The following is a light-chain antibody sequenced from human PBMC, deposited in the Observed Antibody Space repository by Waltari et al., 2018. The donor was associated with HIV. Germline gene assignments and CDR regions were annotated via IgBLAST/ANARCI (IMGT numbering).Light chain of an antibody. CDR2: EVN. CDR1: TTHLGTYNL. V-gene: IGLV2-23*02. Sequence: QSALPQSAPVSGSPGQSITISCTGTTTHLGTYNLVSWYQQHPGKAPKVIIYEVNKRPSGVSNRFSGPTSGSTASLTFAGLQAEDEADYYCCSYAGSSNVVFGGGTKLTVL. J-gene: IGLJ2*01. CDR3: CSYAGSSNVV.